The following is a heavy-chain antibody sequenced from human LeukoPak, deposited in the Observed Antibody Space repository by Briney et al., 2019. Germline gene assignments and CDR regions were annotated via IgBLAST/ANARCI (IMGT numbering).Heavy chain of an antibody. CDR2: IYYSGST. Sequence: PSETLSLTCTVSGGSISSYYWSWIRQPPGKGLEWIGYIYYSGSTNYNPSLKSRVTISVDTSKNQFSLKLRSVTAADTAVYYCARLRYASAAAVNDYWGQGTLVTVSS. V-gene: IGHV4-59*01. CDR1: GGSISSYY. D-gene: IGHD6-13*01. J-gene: IGHJ4*02. CDR3: ARLRYASAAAVNDY.